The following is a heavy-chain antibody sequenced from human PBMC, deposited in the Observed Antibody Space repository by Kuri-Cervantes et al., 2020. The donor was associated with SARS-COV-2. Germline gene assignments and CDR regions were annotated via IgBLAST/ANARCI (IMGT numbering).Heavy chain of an antibody. V-gene: IGHV3-64*02. CDR2: ISSNGGST. D-gene: IGHD3-10*01. Sequence: GGSLRLSCAASGFTFSSYAMHWVRQAPGKGLEYVSAISSNGGSTYYADSVKGRFTISRDNSKDTLYLQMNSLRAEDTAVYYCARDDGSGSYSTFDYWGQGTLVTVSS. J-gene: IGHJ4*02. CDR3: ARDDGSGSYSTFDY. CDR1: GFTFSSYA.